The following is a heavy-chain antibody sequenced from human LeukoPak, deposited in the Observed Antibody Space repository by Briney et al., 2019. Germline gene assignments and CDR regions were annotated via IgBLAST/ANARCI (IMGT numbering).Heavy chain of an antibody. CDR3: ARGNYYDSRTYYRAFDI. CDR2: ISAYNGNT. Sequence: ASVKVSCKASGYTFTSYGISWVRQAPGQGLEWMGWISAYNGNTNYAQKLQGRVTMTTDTSTSTAYMELRSLRSDDTAVYYCARGNYYDSRTYYRAFDIWGPGIMVTVSS. D-gene: IGHD3-22*01. CDR1: GYTFTSYG. J-gene: IGHJ3*02. V-gene: IGHV1-18*01.